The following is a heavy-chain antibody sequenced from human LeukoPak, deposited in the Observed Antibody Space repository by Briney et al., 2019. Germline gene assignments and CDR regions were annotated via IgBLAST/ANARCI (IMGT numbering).Heavy chain of an antibody. CDR2: IIPIFGTA. V-gene: IGHV1-69*13. CDR1: GGTFSSYA. J-gene: IGHJ4*02. CDR3: ARSPLLGLSAYCSSTSCSIGAHDY. Sequence: SVKVSCKASGGTFSSYAISWVRQAPGQGLEWMGGIIPIFGTANYAQKFQGRVTITADESTSTAYMELSSLRSEDTAVYYCARSPLLGLSAYCSSTSCSIGAHDYWGQGTLVTVSS. D-gene: IGHD2-2*01.